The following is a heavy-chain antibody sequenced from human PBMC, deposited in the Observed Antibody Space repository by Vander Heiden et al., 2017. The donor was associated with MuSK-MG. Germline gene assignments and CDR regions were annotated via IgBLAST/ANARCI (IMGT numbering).Heavy chain of an antibody. CDR2: IKQDGSEK. CDR1: GFTSGSCW. J-gene: IGHJ3*02. CDR3: ARVPYSLVGYAFRAFDI. Sequence: EVHLVESGGGLVHLGTSLRLAWAASGFTSGSCWMSWVRQAPGKGLEWVANIKQDGSEKYYVDSGKGRVTISRDNAKNSLYLQMNSLRAEDTAVYYCARVPYSLVGYAFRAFDIWGQGTMVTVSS. V-gene: IGHV3-7*01. D-gene: IGHD2-8*02.